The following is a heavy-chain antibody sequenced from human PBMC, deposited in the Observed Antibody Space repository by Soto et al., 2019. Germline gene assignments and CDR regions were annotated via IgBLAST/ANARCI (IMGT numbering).Heavy chain of an antibody. CDR1: GFTFSSYG. D-gene: IGHD3-9*01. CDR2: IWYDGSNK. Sequence: QVQLVESGGGVVQPGRSLRLSCAASGFTFSSYGMHWVRQAPGKGLEWVAVIWYDGSNKYYADSVKGRFTISRDNSKNTLYLQTNSLRGEDSAVYYCARGRYYDILTGLYYYYGMDVWGQGTTVTVSS. J-gene: IGHJ6*02. CDR3: ARGRYYDILTGLYYYYGMDV. V-gene: IGHV3-33*01.